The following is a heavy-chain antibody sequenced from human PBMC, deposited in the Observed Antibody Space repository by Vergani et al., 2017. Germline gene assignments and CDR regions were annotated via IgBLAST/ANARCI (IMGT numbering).Heavy chain of an antibody. V-gene: IGHV1-69*06. CDR2: IIPIFGTA. CDR1: GGTFSSYA. Sequence: QVQLVQSGAEVKKPGSSVKVSCTASGGTFSSYAISWVRQAPGQGLEWMGGIIPIFGTANYAQKFQGRVTITADKSTSTAYMELSSLRAEDTAVYYCARLWFGELSHRTYYYYGMDVWGQGTTVTVSS. CDR3: ARLWFGELSHRTYYYYGMDV. D-gene: IGHD3-10*01. J-gene: IGHJ6*02.